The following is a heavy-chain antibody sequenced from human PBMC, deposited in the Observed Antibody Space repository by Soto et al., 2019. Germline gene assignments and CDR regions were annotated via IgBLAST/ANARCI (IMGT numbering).Heavy chain of an antibody. CDR1: GGSISSRSHY. CDR2: IYYNGST. Sequence: SETLSLTCTVSGGSISSRSHYWVWMRQPPGKGLEWIGNIYYNGSTYYNPSLKSRVTMSVDTSKNQFSLKVRSVTAADTAIYSCARKCYYYDSAGFYGWFDPWGQGTLVTVSS. CDR3: ARKCYYYDSAGFYGWFDP. V-gene: IGHV4-39*01. J-gene: IGHJ5*02. D-gene: IGHD3-22*01.